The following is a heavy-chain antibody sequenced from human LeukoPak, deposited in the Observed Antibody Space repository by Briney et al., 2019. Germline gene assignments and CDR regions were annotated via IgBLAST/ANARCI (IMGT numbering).Heavy chain of an antibody. CDR2: ISSSSSYI. D-gene: IGHD1-26*01. J-gene: IGHJ4*02. CDR1: GFTFSSYS. CDR3: ARVKWELPPYFDY. V-gene: IGHV3-21*01. Sequence: SGGSLRLSCAASGFTFSSYSMTWVRQAPGKGLEWVSSISSSSSYIYYADSVKGRFTISRDNSKSALYLQMNSLRADDTAVYYCARVKWELPPYFDYWGQGTLVTVSS.